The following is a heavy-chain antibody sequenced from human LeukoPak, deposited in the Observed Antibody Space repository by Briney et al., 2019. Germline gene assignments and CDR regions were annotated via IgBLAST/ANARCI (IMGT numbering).Heavy chain of an antibody. CDR2: ISSSSSYT. Sequence: GGSLRLSCAASGFTFSDYYMSWIRQAPGKGLEWVSYISSSSSYTNHADSVKGRFTISRDNAKNSLYLQMNSLRAEDTAVYYCARDLRLYDSGNDYWGQGTLVTVSS. V-gene: IGHV3-11*06. J-gene: IGHJ4*02. D-gene: IGHD1-26*01. CDR3: ARDLRLYDSGNDY. CDR1: GFTFSDYY.